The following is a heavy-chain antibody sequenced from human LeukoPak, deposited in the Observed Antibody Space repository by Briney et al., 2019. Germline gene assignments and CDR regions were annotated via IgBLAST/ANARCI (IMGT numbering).Heavy chain of an antibody. Sequence: PSQTLSLTCTVSGGSISSGSYYWGWIRQPAGKGLEWIGSIDHSGHTYYNPSLKSRVTISADTSKNQFSLTLSSMTAADTAVYYCARLRSWLQSIDYWGQGTLVTVSA. D-gene: IGHD5-24*01. CDR1: GGSISSGSYY. J-gene: IGHJ4*02. CDR2: IDHSGHT. CDR3: ARLRSWLQSIDY. V-gene: IGHV4-39*01.